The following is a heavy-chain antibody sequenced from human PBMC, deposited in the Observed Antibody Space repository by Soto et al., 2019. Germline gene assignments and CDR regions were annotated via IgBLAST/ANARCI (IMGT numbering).Heavy chain of an antibody. CDR3: ATGRSEYSSSWYNFDY. J-gene: IGHJ4*02. CDR2: FDPEDGET. CDR1: GYTLTELS. D-gene: IGHD6-13*01. V-gene: IGHV1-24*01. Sequence: DSVKVSCKVSGYTLTELSMHWVRPAPGKGLEWMGGFDPEDGETIYAQKFQGRVTMTEDTSTDTAYMELSSLRSEDTAVYYCATGRSEYSSSWYNFDYWGQGTLVTVSS.